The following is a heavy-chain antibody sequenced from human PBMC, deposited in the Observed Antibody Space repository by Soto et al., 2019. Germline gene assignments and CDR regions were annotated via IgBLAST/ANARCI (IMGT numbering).Heavy chain of an antibody. CDR2: IKQDGSEK. V-gene: IGHV3-7*01. D-gene: IGHD6-13*01. CDR3: AVRGWIAAAGTRPYYFDY. CDR1: GFTFSSYW. J-gene: IGHJ4*02. Sequence: GGSLRLSCAASGFTFSSYWMSWVRQAPGKGLEWVANIKQDGSEKYYVDSVKGRFTISRDNAKNSLYLQMNSLRAEDTAVYYCAVRGWIAAAGTRPYYFDYWGQGTLVTVSS.